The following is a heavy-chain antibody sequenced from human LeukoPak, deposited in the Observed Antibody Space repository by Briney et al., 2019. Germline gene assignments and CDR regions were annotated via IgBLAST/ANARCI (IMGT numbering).Heavy chain of an antibody. V-gene: IGHV6-1*01. J-gene: IGHJ5*02. CDR1: GDSVSSNSAA. CDR2: TYYRSKWYN. Sequence: SQTLSLTCAISGDSVSSNSAAWNWIRQSPSRGLEWLGRTYYRSKWYNDYAVSVKSRITINPDTSKNQFSLQLNSVTPEDTAVYYCARDRWSGWYLPQAWFDPWGQGTLVTVSS. CDR3: ARDRWSGWYLPQAWFDP. D-gene: IGHD6-19*01.